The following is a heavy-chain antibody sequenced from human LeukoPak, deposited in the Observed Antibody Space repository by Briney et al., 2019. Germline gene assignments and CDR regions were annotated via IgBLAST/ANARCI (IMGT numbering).Heavy chain of an antibody. CDR2: IYYSGST. J-gene: IGHJ4*02. D-gene: IGHD5-12*01. Sequence: PSETLSLTCTVPGGSISSSNYYWAWIRQPPGKGLEWIGSIYYSGSTYYNPSLKSRVTISVDTSKNQFSLKLSSVTAADTAVYYCARRIIVATIDYWGQGTLVTVSS. V-gene: IGHV4-39*01. CDR1: GGSISSSNYY. CDR3: ARRIIVATIDY.